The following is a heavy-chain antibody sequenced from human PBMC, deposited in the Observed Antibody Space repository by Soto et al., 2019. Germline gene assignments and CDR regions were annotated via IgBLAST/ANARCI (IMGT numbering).Heavy chain of an antibody. CDR2: ISSSSSII. Sequence: PGGSLRLSCATSGFTFSSYSMNWVRQAPGKGLEWVSYISSSSSIIYYADSVKGRFTISRDNSEKTLYLQMNSLRAEDTATYFCATAYYDSRGFQDRWGQGTLVTVSS. V-gene: IGHV3-48*01. J-gene: IGHJ5*02. CDR3: ATAYYDSRGFQDR. CDR1: GFTFSSYS. D-gene: IGHD3-22*01.